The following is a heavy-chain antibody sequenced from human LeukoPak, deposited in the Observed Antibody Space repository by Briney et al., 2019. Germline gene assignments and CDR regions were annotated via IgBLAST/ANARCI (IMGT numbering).Heavy chain of an antibody. D-gene: IGHD4-23*01. CDR1: GGSISSYY. V-gene: IGHV4-59*01. Sequence: SETLSLTCTVSGGSISSYYWSWLRQPPGKGLEWIGYIYYSGSTNYNPSLKSRVTISVDTSKNQFSLKLSSVTAADTAVYYCARGPSDGYGGNSDYWGQGTLVTVSS. CDR2: IYYSGST. CDR3: ARGPSDGYGGNSDY. J-gene: IGHJ4*02.